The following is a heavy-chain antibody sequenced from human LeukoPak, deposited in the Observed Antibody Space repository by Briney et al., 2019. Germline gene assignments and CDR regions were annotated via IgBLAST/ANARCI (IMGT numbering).Heavy chain of an antibody. CDR2: IYSGGST. D-gene: IGHD3-10*01. CDR3: ARDQSSGGVDY. J-gene: IGHJ4*02. Sequence: GGSLRLSCAASGFTVSSNHINWVRQAPGKGLEWVSVIYSGGSTYYADSVKGRFTISRHNSKNTLYLQMNSLRAEDTAVYYCARDQSSGGVDYWGQGTLVTVSS. V-gene: IGHV3-53*04. CDR1: GFTVSSNH.